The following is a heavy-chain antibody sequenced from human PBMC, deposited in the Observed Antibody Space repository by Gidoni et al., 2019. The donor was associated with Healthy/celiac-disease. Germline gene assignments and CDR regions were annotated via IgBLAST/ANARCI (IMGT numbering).Heavy chain of an antibody. CDR1: GGSISSSSYY. V-gene: IGHV4-39*01. CDR2: IYYSGST. CDR3: ARHYKGGREWLVGLVWDY. J-gene: IGHJ4*02. Sequence: QLQLQESGPGLVKPSETLSLTCTVSGGSISSSSYYWGWIRQPPGKGLEWIGSIYYSGSTYYNPSLKSRVTISVDTSKNQFSLKLSSVTAADTAVYYCARHYKGGREWLVGLVWDYWGQGTLVTVSS. D-gene: IGHD6-19*01.